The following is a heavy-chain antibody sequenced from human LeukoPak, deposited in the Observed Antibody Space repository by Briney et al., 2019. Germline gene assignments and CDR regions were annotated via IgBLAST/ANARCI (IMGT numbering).Heavy chain of an antibody. CDR2: ISYDGSNK. CDR3: ARDKGGLYGDYD. CDR1: AFTFSSYA. J-gene: IGHJ4*02. V-gene: IGHV3-30-3*01. Sequence: GRSLRLSCAASAFTFSSYAMHWVRQDPGNGRVWGAAISYDGSNKYYADSVKGRFTMSRDNSKNTLYLQMNSLRAEDTAVYYCARDKGGLYGDYDWGQGTLVTVSS. D-gene: IGHD4-17*01.